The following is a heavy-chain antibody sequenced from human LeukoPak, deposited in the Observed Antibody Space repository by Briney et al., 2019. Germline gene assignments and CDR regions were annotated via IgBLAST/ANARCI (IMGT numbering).Heavy chain of an antibody. CDR2: ITNNGGKT. CDR3: AKDHPSDGWPTFEY. CDR1: GFSVSSRA. V-gene: IGHV3-23*01. D-gene: IGHD5-18*01. Sequence: SGGSLRLSCAASGFSVSSRAMSWVRQAPGKGLEWLSSITNNGGKTYYAASVKGRFTNSRDESQNTVYLAMSSLRVEDTAVYYCAKDHPSDGWPTFEYWGQGILVTVSS. J-gene: IGHJ4*02.